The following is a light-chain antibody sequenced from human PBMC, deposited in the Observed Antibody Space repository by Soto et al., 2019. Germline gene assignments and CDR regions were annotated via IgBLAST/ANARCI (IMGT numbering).Light chain of an antibody. Sequence: EIVLTQSLGTLSLSPVERGILCCRASFSTTYLAWYQQKPGQAPRLLIYGPSNRATGIPDRFSGSGSGTDFTLTISSLEPEDFAVYFCQHYGTSPFTFGQGTRLEIK. CDR2: GPS. CDR1: FSTTY. J-gene: IGKJ5*01. V-gene: IGKV3-20*01. CDR3: QHYGTSPFT.